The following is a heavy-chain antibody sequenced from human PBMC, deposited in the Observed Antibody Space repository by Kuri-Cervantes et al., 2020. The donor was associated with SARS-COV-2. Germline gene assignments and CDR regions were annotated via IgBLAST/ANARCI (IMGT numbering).Heavy chain of an antibody. D-gene: IGHD6-13*01. Sequence: ASVKVSCKVSGYTLTELSMHWVRQAPGKGLEWMGGFDPEDGETIYAQKFQGRVTMTEDTSTDTAYMELSSLRSEDTAVYYCARAHRIGQQLVRRYYFDYWGQGTLVTVSS. J-gene: IGHJ4*02. CDR1: GYTLTELS. V-gene: IGHV1-24*01. CDR3: ARAHRIGQQLVRRYYFDY. CDR2: FDPEDGET.